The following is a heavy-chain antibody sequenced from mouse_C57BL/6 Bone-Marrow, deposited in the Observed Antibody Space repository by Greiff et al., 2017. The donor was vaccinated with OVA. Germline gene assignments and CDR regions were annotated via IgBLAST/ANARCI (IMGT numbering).Heavy chain of an antibody. V-gene: IGHV1-39*01. Sequence: EVQLQQSGPELVKPGASVKISCKASGYSFTDYNMNWVKQSNGKSLEWIGVINPNYGTTSYNQKFKGKATLTVDQSSSTAYMQLNSLTPEDAAVYYCARFYGSSYDAMDYWGQGTSVTVSS. CDR1: GYSFTDYN. CDR2: INPNYGTT. D-gene: IGHD1-1*01. J-gene: IGHJ4*01. CDR3: ARFYGSSYDAMDY.